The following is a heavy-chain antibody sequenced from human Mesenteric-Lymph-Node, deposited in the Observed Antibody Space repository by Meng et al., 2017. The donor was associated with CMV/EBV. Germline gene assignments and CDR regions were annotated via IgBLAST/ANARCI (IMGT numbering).Heavy chain of an antibody. D-gene: IGHD1-14*01. J-gene: IGHJ6*02. V-gene: IGHV4-39*02. CDR2: IYYSGTT. CDR1: GGSISSRSYY. CDR3: ARDLKTGGYYYSLDV. Sequence: SETLSLTCTVSGGSISSRSYYWGWIRQPPGKGLEWIGTIYYSGTTYYNPSLKSRVTISVDTSKNHFSLNLTSVTAADTAVYYCARDLKTGGYYYSLDVWGQGTTVTVSS.